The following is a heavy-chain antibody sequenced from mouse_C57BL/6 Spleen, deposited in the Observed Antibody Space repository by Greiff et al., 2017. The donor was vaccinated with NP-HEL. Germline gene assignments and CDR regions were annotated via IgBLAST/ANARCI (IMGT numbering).Heavy chain of an antibody. CDR3: ARRRGNYDAMGD. D-gene: IGHD2-1*01. V-gene: IGHV1-26*01. CDR2: INPNNGGT. Sequence: VQLQQSGPELVKPGASVKISCKASGYTFTDYYMNWVKQSHGKSLEWIGDINPNNGGTSYNQKFKGKATLTVDKSSSTAYMELRSLTSEDSAVYYCARRRGNYDAMGDWGQGASVTVSS. J-gene: IGHJ4*01. CDR1: GYTFTDYY.